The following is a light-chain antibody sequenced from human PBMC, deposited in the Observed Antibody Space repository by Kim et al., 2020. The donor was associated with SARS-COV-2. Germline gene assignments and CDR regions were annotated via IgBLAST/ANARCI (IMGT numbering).Light chain of an antibody. CDR1: QGISNY. J-gene: IGKJ1*01. CDR2: AAS. Sequence: DIQMTQSPSSLSASVGDRVTITCRASQGISNYLAWYQQKPGKVPKLLIYAASAVQSGVPSRFSGSGAGTDFTLTINSLQPEDDGTYYCHKYNSAPWKFGHGTKVDIK. CDR3: HKYNSAPWK. V-gene: IGKV1-27*01.